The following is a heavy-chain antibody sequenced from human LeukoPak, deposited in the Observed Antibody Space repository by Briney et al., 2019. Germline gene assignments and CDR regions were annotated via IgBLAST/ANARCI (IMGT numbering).Heavy chain of an antibody. CDR1: GFTFSSYG. D-gene: IGHD6-19*01. CDR3: AKAKYSRGWYDWFDP. Sequence: GGSLRLSCAASGFTFSSYGMSWVRQAPGKGLEWVSAISGSGGSTYYADSVKGRFTISRDNSKNTLYLQMNSLRAEDTAVYYCAKAKYSRGWYDWFDPWGQGTLVTVSS. V-gene: IGHV3-23*01. J-gene: IGHJ5*02. CDR2: ISGSGGST.